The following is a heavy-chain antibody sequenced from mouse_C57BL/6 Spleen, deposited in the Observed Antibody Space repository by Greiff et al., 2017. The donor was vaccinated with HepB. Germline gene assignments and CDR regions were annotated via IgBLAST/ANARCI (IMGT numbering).Heavy chain of an antibody. CDR3: ARGGSSYWYFDV. CDR1: GYTFTDYA. J-gene: IGHJ1*03. Sequence: VKLMESGPELVRPGVSVKISCKGSGYTFTDYAMHWVKQSHAKSLEWIGVISTYYGDASYNQKFKDKATMTVDKSSSTAYMELARLTSEDSAVYYCARGGSSYWYFDVWGTGTTVTVSS. D-gene: IGHD1-1*01. V-gene: IGHV1-67*01. CDR2: ISTYYGDA.